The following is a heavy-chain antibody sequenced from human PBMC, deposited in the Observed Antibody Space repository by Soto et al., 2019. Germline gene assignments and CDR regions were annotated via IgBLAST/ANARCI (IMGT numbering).Heavy chain of an antibody. CDR3: TRDGMTTGDT. J-gene: IGHJ4*02. Sequence: SETLSLTCLVSGVSVSSYTWSWVRQPANKGLEWIGRVFSSVSATYSPSLKSRVRISMDTPENRISLRLDSVTAADAGVYYCTRDGMTTGDTWGPGTLVTVSS. V-gene: IGHV4-4*07. D-gene: IGHD2-21*02. CDR2: VFSSVSA. CDR1: GVSVSSYT.